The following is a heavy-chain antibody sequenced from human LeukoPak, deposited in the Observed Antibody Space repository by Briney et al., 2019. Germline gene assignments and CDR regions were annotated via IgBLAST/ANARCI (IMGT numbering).Heavy chain of an antibody. D-gene: IGHD3-10*01. CDR2: IYYSGST. CDR3: ARSYYGSGSCPLDY. CDR1: GGSISSYY. Sequence: PSETLSLTCTVSGGSISSYYWSWIRQPPGKGLEWIGYIYYSGSTNYNPSLKSRVTISVDTSKNQFSLKLSSVTAADTAVYYCARSYYGSGSCPLDYWGQGTLVTVSS. J-gene: IGHJ4*02. V-gene: IGHV4-59*01.